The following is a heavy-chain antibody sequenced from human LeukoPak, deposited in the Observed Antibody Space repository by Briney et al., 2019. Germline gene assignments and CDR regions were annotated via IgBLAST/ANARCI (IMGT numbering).Heavy chain of an antibody. CDR3: ARPATATTAVAFDI. V-gene: IGHV5-51*01. Sequence: GESLKISCKGSGYSFNTYWIGWVRQMPGKGLEWMGIIYPGDSDTKYSPSFQGQVTISADKSISTAYLQWSSLKASDTAMYYCARPATATTAVAFDIWGQGTMVTVSS. J-gene: IGHJ3*02. CDR1: GYSFNTYW. CDR2: IYPGDSDT. D-gene: IGHD1-26*01.